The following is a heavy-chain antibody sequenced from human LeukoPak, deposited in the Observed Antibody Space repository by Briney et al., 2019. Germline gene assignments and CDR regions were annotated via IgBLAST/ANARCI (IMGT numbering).Heavy chain of an antibody. D-gene: IGHD3-3*01. V-gene: IGHV3-43*01. CDR3: AKEGGTMFFDS. Sequence: GGSLRLSCAASGFTFRAYTMHWFRQAPGKGLGWVSLFSGNGRTTYYADSVKGRFTISRDNSKNSLYLQMNSLESDDTALYYCAKEGGTMFFDSWGQGTLVTVSS. CDR1: GFTFRAYT. CDR2: FSGNGRTT. J-gene: IGHJ5*01.